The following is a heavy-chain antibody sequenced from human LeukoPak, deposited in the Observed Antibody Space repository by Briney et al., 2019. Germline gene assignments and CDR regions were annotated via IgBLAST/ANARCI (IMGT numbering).Heavy chain of an antibody. V-gene: IGHV3-74*01. CDR3: ASDSGHAFYF. Sequence: PGGSLRLSCAASGFTFNTAWMHWVRQAPGKGLEWVSRIYSDGGDKTYADSVRGRFTISRDNTKNTAYLQMNSLRDEDTAVYYCASDSGHAFYFWGQGTMVTVSS. D-gene: IGHD3-10*01. CDR1: GFTFNTAW. J-gene: IGHJ3*01. CDR2: IYSDGGDK.